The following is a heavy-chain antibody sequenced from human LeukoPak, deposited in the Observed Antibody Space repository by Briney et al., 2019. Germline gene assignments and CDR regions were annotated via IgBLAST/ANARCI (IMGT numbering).Heavy chain of an antibody. CDR3: ARKAGGYSYGPLDY. J-gene: IGHJ4*02. V-gene: IGHV3-74*01. CDR1: GFTFSSYP. Sequence: GGSLRLSCAASGFTFSSYPMSWVRQAPGKGLVWVSRINSDGSSTSYADSVKGRFTISRDNAKNTLYLQMNSLRAEDTAVYYCARKAGGYSYGPLDYWGQGTLVTVSS. D-gene: IGHD5-18*01. CDR2: INSDGSST.